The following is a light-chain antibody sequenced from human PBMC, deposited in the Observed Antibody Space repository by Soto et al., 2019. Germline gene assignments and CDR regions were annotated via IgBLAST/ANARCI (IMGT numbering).Light chain of an antibody. V-gene: IGKV3-15*01. CDR1: QSVGSS. J-gene: IGKJ3*01. CDR2: GIS. CDR3: QQRSNWPFT. Sequence: IVMTQSPATLSVSPGERATLSCRASQSVGSSLAWYQQKPGQAPRLLIYGISTRATGLPGRFSGSGFGTEFTLTISSLQSEDLAVYYCQQRSNWPFTFGPGTKVDIK.